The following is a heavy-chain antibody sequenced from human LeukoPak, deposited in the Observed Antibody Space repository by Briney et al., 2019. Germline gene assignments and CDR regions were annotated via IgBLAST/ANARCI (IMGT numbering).Heavy chain of an antibody. CDR3: AKGNSDILTGYLYYFDY. D-gene: IGHD3-9*01. Sequence: PGGSLRLPCAASGFTFSSYGMSWVRQAPGKGLEWVSASSGSGTSTYYADSVKGRFTISRDNSKNTLYLQMNSLRAEDTAVYYCAKGNSDILTGYLYYFDYWGQGTLVTVSS. CDR1: GFTFSSYG. V-gene: IGHV3-23*01. CDR2: SSGSGTST. J-gene: IGHJ4*02.